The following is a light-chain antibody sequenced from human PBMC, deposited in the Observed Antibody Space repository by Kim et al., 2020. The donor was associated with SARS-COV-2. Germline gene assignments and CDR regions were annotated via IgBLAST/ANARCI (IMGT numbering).Light chain of an antibody. CDR2: LNSDGSH. V-gene: IGLV4-69*01. J-gene: IGLJ3*02. CDR1: SGHSSYA. CDR3: QTWGTGIGV. Sequence: VKLHCTLSSGHSSYAIAWPQQPPEKGPRYLMKLNSDGSHSKGDGIPDRFSGSSSGAERYLTISSLQSEDEADYYCQTWGTGIGVFGGGTQLTVL.